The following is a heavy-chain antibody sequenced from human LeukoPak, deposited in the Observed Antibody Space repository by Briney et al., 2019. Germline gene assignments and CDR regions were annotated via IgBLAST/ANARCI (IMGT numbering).Heavy chain of an antibody. CDR1: GYTFISYS. Sequence: ASVKVSCKASGYTFISYSINWVRQAPGQGLEWMGWISGYNGDTKYAQKLQGRVTMTTDTSTSTAYMELRSLRPDDTAVYYCARDRPYYGSGRTFYFDFWGQGTLVTVSS. J-gene: IGHJ4*02. D-gene: IGHD3-10*01. V-gene: IGHV1-18*04. CDR3: ARDRPYYGSGRTFYFDF. CDR2: ISGYNGDT.